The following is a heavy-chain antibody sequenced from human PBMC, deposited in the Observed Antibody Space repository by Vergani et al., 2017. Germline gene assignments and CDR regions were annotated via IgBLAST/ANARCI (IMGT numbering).Heavy chain of an antibody. CDR1: GGTFSSYA. J-gene: IGHJ6*03. D-gene: IGHD2-2*01. CDR2: IIPIFGTA. V-gene: IGHV1-69*13. CDR3: AGRYCSSTSCEGGYYYYYYMDV. Sequence: QVQLVQSGAEVKKPGSSVKVSCKASGGTFSSYAISWVRQAPGQGLEWMGGIIPIFGTANYAQKFQGRVTITADESTSTAYMELSSLRSEDTAVYYCAGRYCSSTSCEGGYYYYYYMDVWGKGP.